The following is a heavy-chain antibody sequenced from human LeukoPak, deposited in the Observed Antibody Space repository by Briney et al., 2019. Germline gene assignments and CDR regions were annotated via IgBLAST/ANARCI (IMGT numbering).Heavy chain of an antibody. V-gene: IGHV1-18*04. Sequence: ASVTVSFKASGYTFTSYGISWVRQAPGQGLEWMGWISAYNGNTNYAQKLQGRVTMTTDTSTSTAYMELRSLRSDDTAVYYCARRDIVVVQTDAFDIWGQGTMVTVSS. J-gene: IGHJ3*02. D-gene: IGHD2-2*01. CDR2: ISAYNGNT. CDR3: ARRDIVVVQTDAFDI. CDR1: GYTFTSYG.